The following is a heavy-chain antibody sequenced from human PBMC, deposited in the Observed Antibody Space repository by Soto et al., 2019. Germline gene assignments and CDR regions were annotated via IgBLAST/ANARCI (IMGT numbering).Heavy chain of an antibody. CDR3: ARRERYYGSPGWFDP. CDR1: GASINNFAYY. J-gene: IGHJ5*01. CDR2: VYYNENI. V-gene: IGHV4-39*01. D-gene: IGHD3-10*01. Sequence: SETLSLTCSVSGASINNFAYYWGWIRQPPGKGLEWIGTVYYNENIYYNPSLKSRVAISVDTAKNQFSLNLRSVTAADTAIYFCARRERYYGSPGWFDPWGQGTLVTVSS.